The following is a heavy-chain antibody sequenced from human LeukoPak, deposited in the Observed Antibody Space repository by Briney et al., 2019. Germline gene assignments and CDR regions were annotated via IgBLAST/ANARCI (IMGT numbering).Heavy chain of an antibody. CDR1: GFTFSTYA. CDR2: VSGTGGRT. CDR3: VKASSSSPQYNWFDA. D-gene: IGHD6-6*01. Sequence: GGSLRLSCAASGFTFSTYAMSWVRQAPGKGLEWVSVVSGTGGRTYYADSVKGRFTISRDNSRNTLYLQMNSLRAEDTALYYCVKASSSSPQYNWFDAWGQGTLVTVSS. V-gene: IGHV3-23*01. J-gene: IGHJ5*02.